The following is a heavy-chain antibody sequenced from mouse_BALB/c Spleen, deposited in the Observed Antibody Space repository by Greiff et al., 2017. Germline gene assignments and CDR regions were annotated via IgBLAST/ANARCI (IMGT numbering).Heavy chain of an antibody. D-gene: IGHD1-3*01. J-gene: IGHJ4*01. CDR3: ARLKGYYAIDY. Sequence: EVQRVESGGGLVQPGGSRKLSCAASGFTFSSFGMHWVRQAPEKGLEWVAYISSGSSTIYYADTVKGRFTISRDNPKNTLFLQMTSLRSEDTAMYYCARLKGYYAIDYWGQGTSVTVSS. V-gene: IGHV5-17*02. CDR2: ISSGSSTI. CDR1: GFTFSSFG.